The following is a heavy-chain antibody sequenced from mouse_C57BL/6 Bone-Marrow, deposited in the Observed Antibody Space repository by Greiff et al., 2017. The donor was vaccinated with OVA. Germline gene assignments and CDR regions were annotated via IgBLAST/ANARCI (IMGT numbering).Heavy chain of an antibody. CDR2: IDPSDSET. CDR3: ARSWLLNFDY. J-gene: IGHJ2*01. CDR1: GYTFTRYW. Sequence: QVQLKQPGAELVRPGSSVKLSCKASGYTFTRYWMHWVKQRPIQGLEWIGNIDPSDSETHYNQKFKDKATLTVDKSSSTAYMQLSSLTSEDSAVYYCARSWLLNFDYWGQGTTLKVSS. V-gene: IGHV1-52*01. D-gene: IGHD2-3*01.